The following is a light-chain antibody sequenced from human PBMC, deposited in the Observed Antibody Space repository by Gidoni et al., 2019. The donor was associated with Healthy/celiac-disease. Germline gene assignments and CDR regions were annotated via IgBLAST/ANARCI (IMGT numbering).Light chain of an antibody. CDR2: QDS. V-gene: IGLV3-1*01. Sequence: SYGRTHPHSVSVSPGQTASITCSGDKLGDKYACWYQHKPGQSPVLVIYQDSKRPSGIPERFSGSNSGNTATLTISGTQAMDEADYYCQAWDSSTYVVFGGGTKLSVL. CDR1: KLGDKY. J-gene: IGLJ2*01. CDR3: QAWDSSTYVV.